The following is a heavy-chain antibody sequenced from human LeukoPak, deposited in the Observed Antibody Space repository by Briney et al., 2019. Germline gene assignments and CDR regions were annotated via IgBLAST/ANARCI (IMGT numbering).Heavy chain of an antibody. CDR3: ARGYDGSGYYYRNWYFDL. Sequence: PGGSLRLSCAASGFTFSSYAMHWVRQAPGKGLEWVASTRYDESNKYYADSVKGRFTISRDNSKNTLFLQMNSLRAEDTAVYYCARGYDGSGYYYRNWYFDLWGRGTLVTVSS. CDR2: TRYDESNK. V-gene: IGHV3-30*02. CDR1: GFTFSSYA. D-gene: IGHD3-22*01. J-gene: IGHJ2*01.